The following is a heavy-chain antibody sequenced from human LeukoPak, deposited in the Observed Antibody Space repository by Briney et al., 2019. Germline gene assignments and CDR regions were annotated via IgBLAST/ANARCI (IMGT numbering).Heavy chain of an antibody. V-gene: IGHV4-39*01. Sequence: SETLSLTCAVSGDSIRSSSYYWDWIRQPPGKGLEWIGTIYYSGRTYYNPSLKSRVTISIDTSKNQFSLKLTSVTAADTAVYYCARRRYYDSSGYLDWGQGTLLTVSS. CDR2: IYYSGRT. CDR1: GDSIRSSSYY. J-gene: IGHJ1*01. CDR3: ARRRYYDSSGYLD. D-gene: IGHD3-22*01.